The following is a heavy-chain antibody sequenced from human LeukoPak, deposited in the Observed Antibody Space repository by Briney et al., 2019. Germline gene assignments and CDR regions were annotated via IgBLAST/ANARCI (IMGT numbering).Heavy chain of an antibody. J-gene: IGHJ4*02. V-gene: IGHV1-8*03. CDR3: ARVQWLAPQYYFDY. Sequence: ASVKVSCKASGYTFTSYGISWVRQAPGQGLEWMGWMNPNSGNTGYAQKFQGRVTITRNTSISTAYMELSSLRSEDAAVYYCARVQWLAPQYYFDYWGQGTLVTVSS. CDR1: GYTFTSYG. CDR2: MNPNSGNT. D-gene: IGHD6-19*01.